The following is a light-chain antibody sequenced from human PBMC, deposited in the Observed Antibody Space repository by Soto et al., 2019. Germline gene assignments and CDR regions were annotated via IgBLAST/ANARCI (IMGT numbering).Light chain of an antibody. CDR2: EVT. CDR1: SSDVGSYNY. CDR3: TSYTVSNSHV. Sequence: QSALTQPPSASGSPGQSVTISCTGTSSDVGSYNYVSWYQQYPGKAPKLKIYEVTKRPSGVPDRFSGSKSGNTASLTVSGLQAEDEADYYCTSYTVSNSHVFGTGTKLTVL. V-gene: IGLV2-8*01. J-gene: IGLJ1*01.